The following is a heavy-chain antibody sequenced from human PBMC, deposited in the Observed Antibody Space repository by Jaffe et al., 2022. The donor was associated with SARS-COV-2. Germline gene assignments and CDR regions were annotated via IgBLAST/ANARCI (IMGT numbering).Heavy chain of an antibody. D-gene: IGHD5-18*01. CDR2: IYTSGST. V-gene: IGHV4-61*02. CDR3: ARVTPPRSYGPNYGMDV. CDR1: GGSISSGSYY. Sequence: QVQLQESGPGLVKPSQTLSLTCTVSGGSISSGSYYWSWIRQPAGKGLEWIGRIYTSGSTNYNPSLKSRLTISVDTSKNQFSLKLSSVTAADTAVYYCARVTPPRSYGPNYGMDVWGQGTTVTVSS. J-gene: IGHJ6*02.